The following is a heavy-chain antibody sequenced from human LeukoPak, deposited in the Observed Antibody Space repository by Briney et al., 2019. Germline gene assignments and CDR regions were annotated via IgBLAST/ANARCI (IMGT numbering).Heavy chain of an antibody. V-gene: IGHV1-2*02. D-gene: IGHD6-19*01. CDR3: ARGEAVAGTGQLDY. J-gene: IGHJ4*02. CDR1: GYTFTGYY. CDR2: INPSSGGT. Sequence: GASVKVSCKASGYTFTGYYMHWVRQAPGQGLEWMGWINPSSGGTNYAQKFQGRVTMTRDTSISTAYMELSRLRSDDTAVYYCARGEAVAGTGQLDYWGQGTLVTVSS.